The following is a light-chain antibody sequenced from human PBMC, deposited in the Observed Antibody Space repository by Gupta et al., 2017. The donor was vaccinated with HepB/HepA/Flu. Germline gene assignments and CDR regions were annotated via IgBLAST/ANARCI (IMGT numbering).Light chain of an antibody. CDR1: SSDGGSYNL. J-gene: IGLJ3*02. CDR2: EVS. Sequence: QSALTQPASVSGSPGQSITISCTGTSSDGGSYNLVSWYQQHPGKAPKIMIYEVSKRPSGVSNRFSGSKSGNTASLTISGLQAEDEADYYCSSYAGSDTFWVFGGGTKLTVL. CDR3: SSYAGSDTFWV. V-gene: IGLV2-23*02.